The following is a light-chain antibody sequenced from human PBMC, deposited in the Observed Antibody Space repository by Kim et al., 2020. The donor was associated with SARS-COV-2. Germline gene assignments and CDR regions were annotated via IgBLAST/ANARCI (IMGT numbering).Light chain of an antibody. Sequence: PEERATLSSRASQSVSSSSLAWYQQIPGQAPRLLIYGASSSATGIPNRFSGSGSGTDFTLTISRLEPEDFAVYYCQQYGSSPYMYTFGQGTKLEI. J-gene: IGKJ2*01. CDR2: GAS. CDR3: QQYGSSPYMYT. CDR1: QSVSSSS. V-gene: IGKV3-20*01.